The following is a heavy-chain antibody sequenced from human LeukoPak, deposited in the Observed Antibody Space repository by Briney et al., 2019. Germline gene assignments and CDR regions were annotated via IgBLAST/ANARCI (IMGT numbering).Heavy chain of an antibody. CDR1: GYSISSGYY. V-gene: IGHV4-38-2*01. J-gene: IGHJ6*03. Sequence: SETLSLTCAVSGYSISSGYYWGWIRQPPGKGLEWIGSIYHSGSTYYNPSLKSRVTISVDTSKNQFSLKLSSVTAADTAVYYCARVHSLAYSSGWDYYYYYYMDVWGKGTTVTVSS. CDR2: IYHSGST. CDR3: ARVHSLAYSSGWDYYYYYYMDV. D-gene: IGHD6-19*01.